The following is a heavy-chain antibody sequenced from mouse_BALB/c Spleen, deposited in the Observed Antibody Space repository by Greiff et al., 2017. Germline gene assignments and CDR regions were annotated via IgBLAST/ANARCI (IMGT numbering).Heavy chain of an antibody. J-gene: IGHJ3*01. Sequence: EVQGVESGGGLVKPGGSLKLSCAASGFTFSSYAMSWVRQTPEKRLEWVASISSGGSTYYPDSVKGRFTISRDNARNILYLQMSSLRSEDTAMYYCHYGSRAPLAYWGQGTLVTVSA. D-gene: IGHD1-1*01. CDR2: ISSGGST. V-gene: IGHV5-6-5*01. CDR3: HYGSRAPLAY. CDR1: GFTFSSYA.